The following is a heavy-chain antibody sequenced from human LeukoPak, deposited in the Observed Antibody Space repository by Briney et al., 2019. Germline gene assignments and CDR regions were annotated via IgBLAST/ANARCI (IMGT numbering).Heavy chain of an antibody. D-gene: IGHD3-22*01. J-gene: IGHJ3*02. Sequence: GASVKVSCKASGGTFSSYAISWVRQAPGQGLEWMGGIIPIFGTANYAQKFQGRVTITTDESTSTAYMELSSLRSEDTAVYYCASRGYYYDSSGSSAAFDIWGEGTMATVSS. CDR1: GGTFSSYA. CDR3: ASRGYYYDSSGSSAAFDI. V-gene: IGHV1-69*05. CDR2: IIPIFGTA.